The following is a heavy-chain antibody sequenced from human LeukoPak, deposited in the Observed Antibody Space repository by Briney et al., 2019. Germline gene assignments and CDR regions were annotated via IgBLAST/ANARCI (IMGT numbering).Heavy chain of an antibody. J-gene: IGHJ6*03. CDR2: IYHSGST. V-gene: IGHV4-38-2*02. CDR1: GYSISSGYY. CDR3: ARVDCSGGSCYPYYYYMDV. Sequence: SETLSLTCTVSGYSISSGYYWGWIRQPPGKGLEWIGSIYHSGSTYYNPSLKSRVTISVDTSKNQFSMKLSSVTAADTAVYYCARVDCSGGSCYPYYYYMDVWGKGTTVTVSS. D-gene: IGHD2-15*01.